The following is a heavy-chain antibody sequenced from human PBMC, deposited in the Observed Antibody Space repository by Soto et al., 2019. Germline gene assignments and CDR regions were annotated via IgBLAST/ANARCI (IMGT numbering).Heavy chain of an antibody. D-gene: IGHD4-17*01. CDR2: TRDKTYSDTT. CDR1: GFTLSDHY. CDR3: TRNRKVPFDFSPSVRDYDGFDI. Sequence: GGSLRLSCAASGFTLSDHYMDWVRQAPGKGLEWVGRTRDKTYSDTTEYAASVKGRFTISRDDSKSIAYLQMNSLQTEDTAMYYCTRNRKVPFDFSPSVRDYDGFDIWGQGTMVTVSS. V-gene: IGHV3-72*01. J-gene: IGHJ3*02.